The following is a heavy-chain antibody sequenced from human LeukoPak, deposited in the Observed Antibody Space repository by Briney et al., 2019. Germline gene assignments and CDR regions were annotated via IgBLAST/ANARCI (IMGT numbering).Heavy chain of an antibody. V-gene: IGHV3-21*01. CDR2: ISDDGKYI. CDR1: GFTFSRYS. J-gene: IGHJ4*02. Sequence: GSLRLSCAASGFTFSRYSMNWVRQAPGKGLEWVSSISDDGKYIYYADSVKGRFSISRDNAKNSLYLQMNSLRAEDTAVYYCARGGRGQQLVHFDYWGQGTLVTVSS. CDR3: ARGGRGQQLVHFDY. D-gene: IGHD6-13*01.